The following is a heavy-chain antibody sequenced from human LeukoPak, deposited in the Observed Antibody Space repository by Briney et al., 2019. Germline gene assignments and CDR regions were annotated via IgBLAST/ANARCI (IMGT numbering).Heavy chain of an antibody. D-gene: IGHD3-16*01. V-gene: IGHV3-23*01. CDR3: AKGQITRSDRFDY. J-gene: IGHJ4*02. Sequence: GGSLRLSCAASGFTFSNAWMSWVRQAPGKGLEWVSIISGGGDNRYYADSVKGRFTISRDNSKNTLYLQMNSLRAEDTAVYYCAKGQITRSDRFDYWGQGTLVTVSS. CDR1: GFTFSNAW. CDR2: ISGGGDNR.